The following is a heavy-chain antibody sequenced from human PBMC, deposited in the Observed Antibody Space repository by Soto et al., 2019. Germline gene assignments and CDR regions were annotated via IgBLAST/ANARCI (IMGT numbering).Heavy chain of an antibody. V-gene: IGHV3-30-3*01. CDR2: ISYDGNNK. CDR3: ATDKGELLNSSPLDY. CDR1: GFTYSTYT. D-gene: IGHD3-10*01. J-gene: IGHJ4*02. Sequence: GGSLRLSCAASGFTYSTYTMHWVRQAPGKGLEWVAVISYDGNNKFYADSVKGRFTISRDSTKQTLYLQMNSLRPDDTAVYYCATDKGELLNSSPLDYWGQGTLVTVSS.